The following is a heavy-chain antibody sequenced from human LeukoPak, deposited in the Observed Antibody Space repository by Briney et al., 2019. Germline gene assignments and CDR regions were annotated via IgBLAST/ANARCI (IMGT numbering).Heavy chain of an antibody. D-gene: IGHD3-22*01. CDR3: ATFYYYDTRAFDY. V-gene: IGHV1-8*02. CDR2: MNPNSGNT. CDR1: GYTFTSYD. Sequence: GASVKVSCKASGYTFTSYDINWVRQATGQGLEWMGWMNPNSGNTGYAQKFQGRVTMTRDTSITTAYMELSRVRSDDTAVYFCATFYYYDTRAFDYWGQGTLVTVSS. J-gene: IGHJ4*02.